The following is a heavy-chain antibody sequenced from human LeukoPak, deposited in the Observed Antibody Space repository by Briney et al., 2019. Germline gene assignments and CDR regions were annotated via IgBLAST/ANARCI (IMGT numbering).Heavy chain of an antibody. CDR3: ARGDCSGVSCYSVDS. V-gene: IGHV1-2*02. CDR1: GYIFTASY. D-gene: IGHD2-15*01. J-gene: IGHJ4*02. CDR2: INPNIGGT. Sequence: ASVKVSCKASGYIFTASYIHWVRQAPRQGLEWMGWINPNIGGTSFAKKFQGRLTLTRDTSITTTYLELTGLRSDDTAVYFCARGDCSGVSCYSVDSWGQGTLVTVSS.